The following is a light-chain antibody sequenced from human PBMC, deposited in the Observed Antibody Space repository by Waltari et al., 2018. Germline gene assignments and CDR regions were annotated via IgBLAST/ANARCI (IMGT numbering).Light chain of an antibody. V-gene: IGLV1-47*01. CDR3: ATWEDSLTAWV. Sequence: QSVLTQPPSASGTPGQRVTIPCSGSSSNIGPYSVYWYQQLPGTAPKLRIYRNNQWPSGVPDRFSGSKSGTSASLAISGLRSEDEADYYCATWEDSLTAWVFGGGAKLTVL. CDR2: RNN. J-gene: IGLJ3*02. CDR1: SSNIGPYS.